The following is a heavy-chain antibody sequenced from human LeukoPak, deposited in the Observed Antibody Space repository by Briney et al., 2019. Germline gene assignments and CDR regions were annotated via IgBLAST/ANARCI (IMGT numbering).Heavy chain of an antibody. CDR1: GFTFNSYG. Sequence: PGGSLRLSCAASGFTFNSYGMSWVRQAPGKGLEWVSAITNSGGSTYYADSAKGRFTISRDNSKNTLYLQMNSLRAEDAAVYYCAGGGYDSSGYYQYYFDFWGQGTLVTVSS. CDR3: AGGGYDSSGYYQYYFDF. D-gene: IGHD3-22*01. J-gene: IGHJ4*02. V-gene: IGHV3-23*01. CDR2: ITNSGGST.